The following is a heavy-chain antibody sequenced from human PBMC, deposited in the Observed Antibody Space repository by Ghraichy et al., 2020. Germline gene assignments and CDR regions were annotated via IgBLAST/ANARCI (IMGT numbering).Heavy chain of an antibody. J-gene: IGHJ4*02. V-gene: IGHV3-7*01. Sequence: GGSLRLSCAASGFSFSRHWMSWVRQAPGKGLEWVASIKSDGSDRFYVDSVKGRFTISRDNAKNSVSLEMNSLRAEDTAVYYCARDPYDDYKYGGTDYWGQGTLVSVSS. CDR3: ARDPYDDYKYGGTDY. CDR1: GFSFSRHW. D-gene: IGHD4-17*01. CDR2: IKSDGSDR.